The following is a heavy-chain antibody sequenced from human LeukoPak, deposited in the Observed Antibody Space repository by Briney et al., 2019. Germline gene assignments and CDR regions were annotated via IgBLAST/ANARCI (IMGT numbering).Heavy chain of an antibody. D-gene: IGHD2-2*02. V-gene: IGHV4-39*07. J-gene: IGHJ4*02. Sequence: SETLSLTCTVSGGSISSSRYYWGWLRQPPGKGLEWIGSIYYSGSTYYNPSLKSRVNISVDTSKNQFSLKLSSVTAADTAVYYCARENTVVPAAISYFDYWGQGTLVSVSS. CDR3: ARENTVVPAAISYFDY. CDR1: GGSISSSRYY. CDR2: IYYSGST.